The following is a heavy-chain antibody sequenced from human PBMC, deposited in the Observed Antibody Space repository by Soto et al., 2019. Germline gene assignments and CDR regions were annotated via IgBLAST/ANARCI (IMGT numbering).Heavy chain of an antibody. Sequence: XGSLRLSCAAAGFTFSTYAMHWVRQAPGKGLEWVALVSDDESNKNYADSVKRRFTVSRDNSKNTLYLQMNNLRAADTAVYFCARDPEARYYFDYWGQGALVTVSS. CDR3: ARDPEARYYFDY. J-gene: IGHJ4*02. CDR2: VSDDESNK. CDR1: GFTFSTYA. V-gene: IGHV3-30-3*01.